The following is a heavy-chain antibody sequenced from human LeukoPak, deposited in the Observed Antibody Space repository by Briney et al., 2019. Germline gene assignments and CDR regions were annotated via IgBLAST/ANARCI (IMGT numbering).Heavy chain of an antibody. CDR3: ARDTYDFWSGYISWFDP. V-gene: IGHV4-34*01. CDR1: GGSFSGYY. D-gene: IGHD3-3*01. J-gene: IGHJ5*02. CDR2: INHSGST. Sequence: SETLSLTCAVYGGSFSGYYWSWIRQPPGEGLEWIGEINHSGSTNYNPSLKSRVTISVDTSKNQFSLKLSSVTAADTAVYYCARDTYDFWSGYISWFDPWGQGTLVTVSS.